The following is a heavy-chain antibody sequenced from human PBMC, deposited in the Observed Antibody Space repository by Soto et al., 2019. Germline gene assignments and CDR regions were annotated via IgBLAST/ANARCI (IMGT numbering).Heavy chain of an antibody. CDR1: GFTFSSYW. CDR2: INTDGSTT. CDR3: ARVAVAGTTFDY. Sequence: PGGSLRLSCAASGFTFSSYWMHWVRQAPGRGLVWVSRINTDGSTTTYADSVKGRFTISRDNAKNTLYLQMNSLRAEDTAVYYCARVAVAGTTFDYWGQGILVTVSS. J-gene: IGHJ4*02. D-gene: IGHD6-19*01. V-gene: IGHV3-74*01.